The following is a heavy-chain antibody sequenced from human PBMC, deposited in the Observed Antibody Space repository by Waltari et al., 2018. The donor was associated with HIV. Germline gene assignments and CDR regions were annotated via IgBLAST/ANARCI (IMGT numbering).Heavy chain of an antibody. CDR2: IYPGDADT. J-gene: IGHJ4*01. CDR1: GYSFATYW. V-gene: IGHV5-51*01. D-gene: IGHD6-13*01. CDR3: ARATYGNSWSALLDH. Sequence: EVQLVQSGAEVKKPGESLKISCKGSGYSFATYWIAWVRQMPGKGLEWMGIIYPGDADTRYSPSCQGQVTIAADKSISTAHLQWSSLKASDTAMYYCARATYGNSWSALLDHWGHGTLVTVSS.